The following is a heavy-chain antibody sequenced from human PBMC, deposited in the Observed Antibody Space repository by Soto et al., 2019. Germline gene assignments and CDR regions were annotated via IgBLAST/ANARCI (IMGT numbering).Heavy chain of an antibody. J-gene: IGHJ4*02. CDR2: INHSGST. CDR3: ARGLRTNGSFFRV. CDR1: GGSFSGYY. V-gene: IGHV4-34*01. D-gene: IGHD2-8*01. Sequence: SETLSLTCAVYGGSFSGYYWNWIRQPPGKGLEWIGEINHSGSTNYNPSLKSRVTLSVDTSKNQFSLKLSSVTAADTAVYYCARGLRTNGSFFRVWGQGTPVTVSS.